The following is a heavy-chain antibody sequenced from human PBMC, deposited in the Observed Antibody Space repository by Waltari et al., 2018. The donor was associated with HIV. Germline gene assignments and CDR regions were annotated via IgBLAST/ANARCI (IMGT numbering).Heavy chain of an antibody. V-gene: IGHV4-39*01. CDR3: ARSFSGYSNYFDP. CDR2: MSYSGST. J-gene: IGHJ5*02. D-gene: IGHD4-4*01. CDR1: GGSMTSSSYY. Sequence: LQLQESGPGLVKSSETLSLTCTVSGGSMTSSSYYWGWIRQPPGKGLEWIGSMSYSGSTYNNPSLRSRLTISVDTSKNQFSLKLTSVTAADTAMYYCARSFSGYSNYFDPWGQGTLVTVSS.